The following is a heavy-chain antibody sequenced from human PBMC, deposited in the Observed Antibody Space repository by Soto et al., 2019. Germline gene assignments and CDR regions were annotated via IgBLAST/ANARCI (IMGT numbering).Heavy chain of an antibody. CDR1: GDXVSSNSAG. D-gene: IGHD1-26*01. CDR3: ARGEQYSGRIFDY. CDR2: TYYRSKWYY. V-gene: IGHV6-1*01. J-gene: IGHJ4*01. Sequence: QXLSLTCAITGDXVSSNSAGWSWVRQSPSGGLEWLGSTYYRSKWYYEYAVSVRGRITINPDTSKNQYSLQLSSVTPEDTAVYFCARGEQYSGRIFDYWGQGTLVTVSS.